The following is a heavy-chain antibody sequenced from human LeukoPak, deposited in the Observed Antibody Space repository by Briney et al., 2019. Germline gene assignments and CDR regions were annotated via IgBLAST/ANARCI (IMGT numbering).Heavy chain of an antibody. CDR3: EHRQEAAAGTFFDY. V-gene: IGHV2-5*01. CDR1: RLSLSTSGVG. J-gene: IGHJ4*02. CDR2: IYWNDDK. Sequence: SGPTLVKPTQTLTLTYTLTRLSLSTSGVGVGWIRQPPGKALEWLALIYWNDDKRYSPSLKSRLTIAKDTSKNQVVLTMTNMDPVDTATYYCEHRQEAAAGTFFDYWGQGTLVTVSS. D-gene: IGHD6-13*01.